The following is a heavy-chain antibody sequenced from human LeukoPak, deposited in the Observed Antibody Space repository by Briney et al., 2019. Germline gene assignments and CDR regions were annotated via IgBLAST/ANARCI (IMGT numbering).Heavy chain of an antibody. CDR1: GYSFTTYG. Sequence: ASVKVSCKSSGYSFTTYGISWVRQAPGQGLEWMGWISANNNNTDNVQKLQGRVTMTTDTSTSTAYMELRSLRSDDTAVYYCARALYHTFDYWGQGTLVTVSS. V-gene: IGHV1-18*01. J-gene: IGHJ4*02. CDR2: ISANNNNT. D-gene: IGHD2-2*01. CDR3: ARALYHTFDY.